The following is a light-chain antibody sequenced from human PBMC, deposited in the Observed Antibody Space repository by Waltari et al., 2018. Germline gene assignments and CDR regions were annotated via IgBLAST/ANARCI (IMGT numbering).Light chain of an antibody. CDR3: QQGTTWL. CDR2: DAS. CDR1: QSIGTY. Sequence: EIILTQSPVTLSLSPGVRATLSCRATQSIGTYLAWYQQKTGQAPRLLIYDASNRATGIPARFSGSGSGTDFTLTISSLEPEDFAVYHCQQGTTWLFGPGTKVEIK. J-gene: IGKJ3*01. V-gene: IGKV3-11*01.